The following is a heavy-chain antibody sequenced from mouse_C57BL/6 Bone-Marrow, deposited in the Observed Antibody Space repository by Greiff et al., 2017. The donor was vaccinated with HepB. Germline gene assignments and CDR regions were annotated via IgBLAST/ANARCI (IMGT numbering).Heavy chain of an antibody. CDR2: ISSGGDYI. V-gene: IGHV5-9-1*02. D-gene: IGHD1-1*01. Sequence: EVMLVESGEGLVKPGGSLKLSCAASGFTFSSYAMSWVRQTPEKRLEWVAYISSGGDYIYYADTVKGRFTISRDNARNTLYLQMSSLKSEDTAMYYCTRDRPITTVVATGYFDVWGTGTTVTVSS. CDR3: TRDRPITTVVATGYFDV. CDR1: GFTFSSYA. J-gene: IGHJ1*03.